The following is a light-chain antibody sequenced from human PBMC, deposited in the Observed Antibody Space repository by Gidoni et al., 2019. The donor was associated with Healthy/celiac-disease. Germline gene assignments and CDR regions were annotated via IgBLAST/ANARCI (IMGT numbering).Light chain of an antibody. CDR1: QSVLYSSNNKNY. Sequence: DIVMTQSPASLAVSLGERATINCKSSQSVLYSSNNKNYLAWYQQKPGQPPKLLIYWASTRESGVPDRFSGSGSGTDFTLTISSLHAEDVAVYYCQQYYRTPRTFGQGTKVEIK. J-gene: IGKJ1*01. CDR2: WAS. V-gene: IGKV4-1*01. CDR3: QQYYRTPRT.